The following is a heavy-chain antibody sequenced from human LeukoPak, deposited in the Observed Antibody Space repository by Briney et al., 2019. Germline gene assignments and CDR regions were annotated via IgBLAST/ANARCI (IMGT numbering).Heavy chain of an antibody. Sequence: SGGSLRLSCAASGFTFSDYYMSWVRQAPGKGLEWVSYISSSSSYTKYADSVKGRFTISRDNAKNSLYLQVNSLRAEDTAVYYCARGTGTTAYFDHWGQGTLVTVSS. J-gene: IGHJ4*02. V-gene: IGHV3-11*06. CDR1: GFTFSDYY. CDR3: ARGTGTTAYFDH. CDR2: ISSSSSYT. D-gene: IGHD1-1*01.